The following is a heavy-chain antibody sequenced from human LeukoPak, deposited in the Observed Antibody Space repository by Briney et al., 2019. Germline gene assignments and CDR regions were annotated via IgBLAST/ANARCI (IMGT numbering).Heavy chain of an antibody. J-gene: IGHJ3*01. V-gene: IGHV3-23*01. Sequence: SGGSLRLSCTASGFNFSGYAMSWVPQAPGKGLEWVSAISGSGGSTYYADSVKGRFTISRDNSKDTLYMQLNSPRAEDTAVYFCAKGQTTVMAFDVWGQGTMVSVSS. CDR3: AKGQTTVMAFDV. CDR1: GFNFSGYA. CDR2: ISGSGGST. D-gene: IGHD4-17*01.